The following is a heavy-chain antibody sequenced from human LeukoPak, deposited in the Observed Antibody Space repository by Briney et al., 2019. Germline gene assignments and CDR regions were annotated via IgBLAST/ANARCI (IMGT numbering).Heavy chain of an antibody. CDR2: VSSGASST. Sequence: GGSLRLSCAASGFTFSTYAMSWVRQAPGKGLEWVSAVSSGASSTYYADCVRGRFTISRDNSKNTLYLQMNSLSADDTAVYYCAQDARGSAGFWGQGTLVNVSS. CDR3: AQDARGSAGF. J-gene: IGHJ4*02. V-gene: IGHV3-23*01. CDR1: GFTFSTYA. D-gene: IGHD3-10*01.